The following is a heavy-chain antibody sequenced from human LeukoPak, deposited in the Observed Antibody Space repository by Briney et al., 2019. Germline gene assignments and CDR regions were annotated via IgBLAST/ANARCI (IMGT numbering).Heavy chain of an antibody. CDR3: ATGGTYSSFDH. CDR1: GYTFTSYG. Sequence: ASVKVSCKTSGYTFTSYGISWVRQAPGQGLEWMAWINPSNGNTKDARNLQGRVTMTTDTSTNTAYMELRNLRSSDTAVYYCATGGTYSSFDHWGQGTLVTVSS. D-gene: IGHD4-11*01. J-gene: IGHJ4*02. V-gene: IGHV1-18*01. CDR2: INPSNGNT.